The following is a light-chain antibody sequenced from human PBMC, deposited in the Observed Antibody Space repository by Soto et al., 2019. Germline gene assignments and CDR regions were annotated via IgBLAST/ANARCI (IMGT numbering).Light chain of an antibody. CDR2: GAS. CDR3: QQYGTKPWT. V-gene: IGKV3-20*01. J-gene: IGKJ1*01. Sequence: EIVLTQSPGTLSLFPGGRATLSCRASQSVNNNYLAWYQQKPGQAPRLLLFGASNRATGISDRFSGSGSGTDFTLTISRLEPEDCAVYYCQQYGTKPWTFGQGTEVEVK. CDR1: QSVNNNY.